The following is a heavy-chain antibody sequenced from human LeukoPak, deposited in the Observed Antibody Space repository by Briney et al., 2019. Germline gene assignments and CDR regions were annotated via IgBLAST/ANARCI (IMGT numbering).Heavy chain of an antibody. CDR1: GYSISSGYY. J-gene: IGHJ4*02. V-gene: IGHV4-38-2*02. Sequence: SETLSLTCTVSGYSISSGYYWGWIRQPPGKGLEWIGSIYHSGSTYYTPSLKSRVTISVDMSKNHFSLKLSSVTAADTAVYYCARGPYSSSYFDYWGQGTLVTVSS. CDR2: IYHSGST. D-gene: IGHD6-13*01. CDR3: ARGPYSSSYFDY.